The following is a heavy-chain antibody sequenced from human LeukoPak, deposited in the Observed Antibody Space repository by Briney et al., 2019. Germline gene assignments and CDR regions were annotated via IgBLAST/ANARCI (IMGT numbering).Heavy chain of an antibody. CDR2: VYPDASDT. CDR3: ARRGGGGGSFDS. J-gene: IGHJ4*02. D-gene: IGHD3-16*01. CDR1: GYSFTNYW. Sequence: GESLKISCKGSGYSFTNYWIGCVRQMPGKGLEWMGSVYPDASDTRYSPSFQGQVTISADTSISTAYLQWSSLKASDTAQYYCARRGGGGGSFDSWGQATLVAVPS. V-gene: IGHV5-51*01.